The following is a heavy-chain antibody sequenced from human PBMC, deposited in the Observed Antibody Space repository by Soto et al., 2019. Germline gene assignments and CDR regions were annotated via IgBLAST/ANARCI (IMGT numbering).Heavy chain of an antibody. Sequence: PGGSLRLSCAASGFTFSSYAMSWVRQAPGKGLEWVSAISGSGGSTYYADSVKGRFTISRDNSKNTLYLQMNSLRAEDTAVYYCAKDLSGYSYGDHYYRMAVWSQGTTVTVSS. CDR2: ISGSGGST. CDR1: GFTFSSYA. V-gene: IGHV3-23*01. J-gene: IGHJ6*02. CDR3: AKDLSGYSYGDHYYRMAV. D-gene: IGHD5-18*01.